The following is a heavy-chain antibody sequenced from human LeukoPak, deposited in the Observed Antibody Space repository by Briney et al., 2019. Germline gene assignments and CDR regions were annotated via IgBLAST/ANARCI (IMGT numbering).Heavy chain of an antibody. CDR3: ARHRAVVTVYTEFHH. D-gene: IGHD4-23*01. J-gene: IGHJ1*01. CDR1: GGSFSSTSYY. CDR2: IYYSGST. V-gene: IGHV4-39*01. Sequence: SETLSLTCVVYGGSFSSTSYYWGWIRQPPGKGLEWIGSIYYSGSTYFNPSLKSRVTISVDTSKNQFSLKLSSVTAADTAVYYCARHRAVVTVYTEFHHWGQGTLVTVSS.